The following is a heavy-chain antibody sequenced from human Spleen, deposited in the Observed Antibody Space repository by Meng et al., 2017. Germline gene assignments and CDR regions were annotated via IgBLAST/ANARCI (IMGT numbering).Heavy chain of an antibody. CDR3: KFVILVVFTALPKNFHH. Sequence: QVQLQESGPGLVEPSQTLSLTCTVSGGSMSSGNYYWSWIRQPPGKGLEWIGYIHHSGSAYYNPSLKSRVSISATTSKNQFSLRLGSVTAADTAMEFLKFVILVVFTALPKNFHHWGQGTLVTVSS. D-gene: IGHD2-2*01. CDR2: IHHSGSA. J-gene: IGHJ1*01. CDR1: GGSMSSGNYY. V-gene: IGHV4-30-4*03.